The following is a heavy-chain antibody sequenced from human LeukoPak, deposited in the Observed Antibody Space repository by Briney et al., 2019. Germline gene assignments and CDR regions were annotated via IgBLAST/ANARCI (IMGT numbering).Heavy chain of an antibody. J-gene: IGHJ4*02. CDR3: ARGPLVTAILGVSDY. D-gene: IGHD2-21*02. Sequence: ASVKVSCKASGYTFTSYYMHWVRQAPGQGLEWMGIINPSGGSTSYAQKFQGRVTMTTDTSTSTAYMELRSLRSDDTAVYYCARGPLVTAILGVSDYWGQGTLVTVSS. V-gene: IGHV1-46*01. CDR2: INPSGGST. CDR1: GYTFTSYY.